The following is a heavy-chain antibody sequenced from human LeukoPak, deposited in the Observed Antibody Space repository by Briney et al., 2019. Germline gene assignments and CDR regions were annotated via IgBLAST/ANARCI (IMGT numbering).Heavy chain of an antibody. CDR2: IYYSGST. CDR1: GGSISSGDYY. CDR3: ARGPWFGESPYYFDY. D-gene: IGHD3-10*01. V-gene: IGHV4-30-4*01. Sequence: SETLSLTCTVSGGSISSGDYYWSWIRQPPGKGLEWIGYIYYSGSTYYNPSLKSRVTISVDTSKNQFSLKLSSVTAADTAVYYCARGPWFGESPYYFDYWGQGTLVTVSS. J-gene: IGHJ4*02.